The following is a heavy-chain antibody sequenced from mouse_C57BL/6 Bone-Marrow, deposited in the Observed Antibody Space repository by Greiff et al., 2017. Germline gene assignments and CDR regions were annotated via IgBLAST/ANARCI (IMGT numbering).Heavy chain of an antibody. J-gene: IGHJ3*01. CDR1: GYTFTSYW. V-gene: IGHV1-52*01. Sequence: VQLQQPGAELVRPGSSVKLSCKASGYTFTSYWMHWVKQRPIQGLEWIGNIDPSDSETHYNQKFKDKATLTVDKSASTAYMQRSSLTSEDSAVYYCARSYRAWFAYWGQGTLVTVSA. CDR3: ARSYRAWFAY. D-gene: IGHD2-14*01. CDR2: IDPSDSET.